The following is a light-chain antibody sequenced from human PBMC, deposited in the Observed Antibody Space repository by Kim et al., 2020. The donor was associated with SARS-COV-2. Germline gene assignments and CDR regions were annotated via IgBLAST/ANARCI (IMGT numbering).Light chain of an antibody. V-gene: IGKV2-28*01. CDR3: MQALQTPRS. J-gene: IGKJ2*03. Sequence: EPASISCRSSQSLLHSNGYNYLDWYLQKPGQSPQLLIYLGSNRASGVPDRFSGSGSGTDFTLKISRVEAEDVGVYYCMQALQTPRSFGLGTKLEI. CDR2: LGS. CDR1: QSLLHSNGYNY.